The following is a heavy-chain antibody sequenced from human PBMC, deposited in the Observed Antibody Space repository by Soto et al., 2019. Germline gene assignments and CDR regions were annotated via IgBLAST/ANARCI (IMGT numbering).Heavy chain of an antibody. CDR3: AIDIKKVVRGIDS. J-gene: IGHJ4*02. Sequence: QVQLVESGGGVVQPGRSLRLSCAASGFTFSSYAMHWVRQAPGKGLEWVAAMSFDGYDKYYADSVKGRFTSSSDNSVATLHLQMTSLRAEDTAVYYCAIDIKKVVRGIDSWGQGTLVTVSS. V-gene: IGHV3-30-3*01. D-gene: IGHD3-10*01. CDR2: MSFDGYDK. CDR1: GFTFSSYA.